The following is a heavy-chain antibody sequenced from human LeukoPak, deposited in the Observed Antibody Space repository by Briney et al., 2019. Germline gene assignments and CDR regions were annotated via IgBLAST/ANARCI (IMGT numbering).Heavy chain of an antibody. CDR1: GFTVSSNY. V-gene: IGHV3-66*02. CDR3: ARGLDGNSIWYFDL. J-gene: IGHJ2*01. D-gene: IGHD4-23*01. Sequence: GGSLRLSCGASGFTVSSNYMSWVRQAPGKGLEWVSVIYSGSSTYYADSVKGRFTISRDNSKHTLYLQMNSLRAEDTAVYYCARGLDGNSIWYFDLWGRGTLVTVSS. CDR2: IYSGSST.